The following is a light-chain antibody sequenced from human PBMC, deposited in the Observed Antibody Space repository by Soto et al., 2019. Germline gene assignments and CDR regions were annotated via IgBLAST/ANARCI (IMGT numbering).Light chain of an antibody. CDR3: QQRSNWPPSLT. CDR1: QRVSSGY. Sequence: EIVLTQSPGTLSLSPGERATLSCRASQRVSSGYLGWYQQRPGQAPRLLLYGASNRAAGIPARFSGSGSGTDFTLTISSLEPEDFAVYYCQQRSNWPPSLTFGGGTTVEIK. J-gene: IGKJ4*01. CDR2: GAS. V-gene: IGKV3-11*01.